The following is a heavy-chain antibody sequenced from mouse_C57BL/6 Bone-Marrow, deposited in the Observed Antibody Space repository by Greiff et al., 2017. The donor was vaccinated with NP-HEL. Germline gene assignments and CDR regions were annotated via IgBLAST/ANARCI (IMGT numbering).Heavy chain of an antibody. Sequence: EVKVVESGGGLVKPGGSLKLSCAASGFTFSDYGMHWVRQAPEKGLEWVAYISSGSSTIYYADTVKGRFTISRDNAKNTLFLQMTSLRAEDTAMYYCARHGYPDYWGQGTSVTVSS. J-gene: IGHJ4*01. CDR3: ARHGYPDY. D-gene: IGHD2-2*01. V-gene: IGHV5-17*01. CDR1: GFTFSDYG. CDR2: ISSGSSTI.